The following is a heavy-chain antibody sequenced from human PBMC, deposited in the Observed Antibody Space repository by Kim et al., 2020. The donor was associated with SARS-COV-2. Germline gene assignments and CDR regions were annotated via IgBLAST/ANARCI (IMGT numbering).Heavy chain of an antibody. Sequence: TPSRKSRVTMSVATSKNQFSRKLSAVTAADTAVYYCARGPDYSNCGSFDYWGQGTLVTVSS. J-gene: IGHJ4*02. CDR3: ARGPDYSNCGSFDY. D-gene: IGHD4-4*01. V-gene: IGHV4-4*07.